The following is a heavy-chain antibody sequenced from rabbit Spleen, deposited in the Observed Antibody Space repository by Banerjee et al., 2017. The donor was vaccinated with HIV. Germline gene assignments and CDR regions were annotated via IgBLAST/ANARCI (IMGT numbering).Heavy chain of an antibody. CDR3: ARDLAGAVGWNFDL. Sequence: QEQLVESGGDLVKPEGSLTLTCTASGFSFSSSYWISWVRQAPGKGLEWITSMFIGDGNTYYATWAKGRFTISKTSSTTMALQMTSLTAADTASYFCARDLAGAVGWNFDLWGQGTLVTVS. CDR2: MFIGDGNT. V-gene: IGHV1S45*01. J-gene: IGHJ4*01. D-gene: IGHD4-1*01. CDR1: GFSFSSSYW.